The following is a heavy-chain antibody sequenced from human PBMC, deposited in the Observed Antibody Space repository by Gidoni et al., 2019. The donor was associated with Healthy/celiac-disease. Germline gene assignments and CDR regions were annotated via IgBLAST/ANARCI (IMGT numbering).Heavy chain of an antibody. D-gene: IGHD2-8*02. CDR1: GYTFTGYY. J-gene: IGHJ5*02. V-gene: IGHV1-2*06. CDR3: ARDPLYGWDKDDSNWFDP. Sequence: QVQLVQSGAEVKKPGASVKVSCKASGYTFTGYYMHWVRQAPGQGLEWMGRINPHSGGTNYAQKFQGRVTMTRDTSISTAYMELSRLRSDDTAVYYCARDPLYGWDKDDSNWFDPWGQGTLVTVSS. CDR2: INPHSGGT.